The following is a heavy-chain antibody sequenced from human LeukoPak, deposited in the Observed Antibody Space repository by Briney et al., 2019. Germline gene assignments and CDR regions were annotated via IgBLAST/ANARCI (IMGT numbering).Heavy chain of an antibody. Sequence: PSETLSLTCAVYGGSFSGYYWSWIRQPPGKGLEWIGEIYHSGSTNYNPSLKSRVTISVDTSKNQFSLKLSSVTAADTAVYYCARGGGSYYGAFDIWGQGTMVTVSS. CDR3: ARGGGSYYGAFDI. CDR2: IYHSGST. V-gene: IGHV4-34*01. CDR1: GGSFSGYY. D-gene: IGHD1-26*01. J-gene: IGHJ3*02.